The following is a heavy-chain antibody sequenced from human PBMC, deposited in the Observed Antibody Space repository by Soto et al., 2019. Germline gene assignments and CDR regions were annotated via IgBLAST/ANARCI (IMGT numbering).Heavy chain of an antibody. J-gene: IGHJ3*02. V-gene: IGHV3-7*01. CDR3: ARDRPYYDILTGSRDAFDI. D-gene: IGHD3-9*01. Sequence: GGSLRLSCAASGFTFSSYWMSWVRQAPGKGLEWVANIKQDGSEKYYVDSVKGRFTITRDNAKNSLYLQMNSLRAEDTAVYYCARDRPYYDILTGSRDAFDIWGQGTMVTVSS. CDR1: GFTFSSYW. CDR2: IKQDGSEK.